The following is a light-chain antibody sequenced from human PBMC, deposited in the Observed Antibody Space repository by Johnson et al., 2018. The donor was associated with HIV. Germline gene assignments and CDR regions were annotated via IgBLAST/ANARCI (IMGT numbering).Light chain of an antibody. CDR1: SSNIGNNY. V-gene: IGLV1-51*01. Sequence: QSVLTQPPSVSAAPGQKVTISCSGSSSNIGNNYVSWYQQLPGTAPKLLIYDNNKRPSGIPDRFSGSKSGTSATLGITGLQTGDEADYYCGTWDSSLRGGVLGTGTKVTGL. J-gene: IGLJ1*01. CDR2: DNN. CDR3: GTWDSSLRGGV.